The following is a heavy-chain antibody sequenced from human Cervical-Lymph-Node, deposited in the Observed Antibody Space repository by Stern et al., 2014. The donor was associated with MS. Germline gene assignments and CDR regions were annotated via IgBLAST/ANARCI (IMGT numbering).Heavy chain of an antibody. J-gene: IGHJ4*02. CDR3: ARDSSGRDDF. Sequence: EVQLGESGGGLVQPGGSLRLSCAASGFTFSSYWLHWVRQAPGKGLVWVSRIDTDGGTTNYADSVKGRFTISRDNAENTLYLQMNSLRAEDTAVYYCARDSSGRDDFWGQGTLVTVSS. D-gene: IGHD6-25*01. CDR2: IDTDGGTT. V-gene: IGHV3-74*01. CDR1: GFTFSSYW.